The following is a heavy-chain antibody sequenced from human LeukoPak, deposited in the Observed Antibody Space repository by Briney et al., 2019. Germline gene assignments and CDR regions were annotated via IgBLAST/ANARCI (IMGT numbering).Heavy chain of an antibody. J-gene: IGHJ3*02. V-gene: IGHV1-46*01. CDR3: AKDRGYYDSSGYSGDAFDI. CDR1: GYTLTSYY. Sequence: ASVKVSCKASGYTLTSYYMHWVRQAPGQGLEWMGIINPSGGSTSYAQKFQGRVTMTRDTSTSTVYMELSSLRSEDTAVYYCAKDRGYYDSSGYSGDAFDIWGQGTMVTVSS. CDR2: INPSGGST. D-gene: IGHD3-22*01.